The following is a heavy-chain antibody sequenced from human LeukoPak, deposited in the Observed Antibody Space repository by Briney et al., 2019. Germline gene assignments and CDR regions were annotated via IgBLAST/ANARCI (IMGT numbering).Heavy chain of an antibody. CDR2: IIPIFGTA. D-gene: IGHD3-3*01. CDR3: ARTLRFLEPGWFDP. V-gene: IGHV1-69*13. Sequence: SVKVSCKASGGTFSSYAISWVRQDPGQGLEWMGGIIPIFGTANYAQKFQGRVTITADESTSTAYMELSSLRSEDTAVYYCARTLRFLEPGWFDPWGQGTLVTVSS. CDR1: GGTFSSYA. J-gene: IGHJ5*02.